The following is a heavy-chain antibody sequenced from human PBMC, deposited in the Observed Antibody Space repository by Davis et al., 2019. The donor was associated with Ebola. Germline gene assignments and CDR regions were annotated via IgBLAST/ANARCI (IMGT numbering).Heavy chain of an antibody. V-gene: IGHV3-33*01. D-gene: IGHD2-21*01. Sequence: PGGSLRFSCAASGFTFSSYGMHWVRQAPGKGLEWVAVIWYDGSNKYYADSVKGRFTISRDNSKNTLYLQMNSLRAEDTAVYYCARDGRAYCGGDCYFDYWGQGTLVTVSS. CDR3: ARDGRAYCGGDCYFDY. CDR1: GFTFSSYG. CDR2: IWYDGSNK. J-gene: IGHJ4*02.